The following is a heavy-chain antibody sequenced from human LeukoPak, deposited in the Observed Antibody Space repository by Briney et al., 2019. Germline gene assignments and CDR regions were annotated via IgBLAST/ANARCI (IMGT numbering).Heavy chain of an antibody. CDR3: AREYYDFWSGYYPYYYYYYYYMDV. V-gene: IGHV4-4*07. CDR2: IYTSGST. J-gene: IGHJ6*03. Sequence: SETLSLTCTVSGGSISSYYWSWLRQPAGKGLEWIGRIYTSGSTNYNPSLKSRVTMSVDTSKNQFSLKLSSVTAADTAVYYCAREYYDFWSGYYPYYYYYYYYMDVWGKGTTVTVSS. D-gene: IGHD3-3*01. CDR1: GGSISSYY.